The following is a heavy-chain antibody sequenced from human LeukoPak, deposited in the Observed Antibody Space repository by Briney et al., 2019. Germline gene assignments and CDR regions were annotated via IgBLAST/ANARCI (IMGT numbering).Heavy chain of an antibody. D-gene: IGHD1-26*01. Sequence: SETLSLTCSVSGGSINKYYWSWIRQPPGKRLEWIGYISDSGSTYYNPSLKSRLTMSVDTSKNQFSLKLTSATAADTAMYYCARDVRGFSIAGAPKFGDAFDVWGPGTMVIVSS. CDR2: ISDSGST. CDR1: GGSINKYY. J-gene: IGHJ3*01. V-gene: IGHV4-59*01. CDR3: ARDVRGFSIAGAPKFGDAFDV.